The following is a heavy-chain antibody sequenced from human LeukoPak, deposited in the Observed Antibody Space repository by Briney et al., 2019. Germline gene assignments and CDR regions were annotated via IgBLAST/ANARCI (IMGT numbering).Heavy chain of an antibody. CDR3: ARNRGDPSYFDY. CDR2: ISTSSSYI. D-gene: IGHD4-17*01. CDR1: GFTFNGYT. Sequence: GGSLRLSCTASGFTFNGYTMNWVRQAPGKGLEWVSSISTSSSYIYYADSVKGRFTISRNNPKNSLYLQMNSLRAEDTAVYYCARNRGDPSYFDYWGQGTLVTVSS. V-gene: IGHV3-21*01. J-gene: IGHJ4*02.